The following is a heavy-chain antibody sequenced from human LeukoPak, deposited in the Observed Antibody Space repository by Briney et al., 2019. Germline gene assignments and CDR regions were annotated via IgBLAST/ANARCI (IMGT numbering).Heavy chain of an antibody. CDR3: ARHDVIRGVTFDY. CDR2: ISWNGITT. CDR1: GFSFRGYT. Sequence: GGSLRLSCAASGFSFRGYTMHWVRQVPGKGLEWVSLISWNGITTYYGDSVKGRFTISRDNAKNSLYLQMNSLRAEDTAVYYCARHDVIRGVTFDYWGQGTLVTVSS. J-gene: IGHJ4*02. D-gene: IGHD3-10*01. V-gene: IGHV3-43*01.